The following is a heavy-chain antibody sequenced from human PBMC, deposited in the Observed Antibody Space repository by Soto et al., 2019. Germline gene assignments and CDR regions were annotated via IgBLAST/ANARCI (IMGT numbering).Heavy chain of an antibody. CDR2: INAGNGNT. J-gene: IGHJ3*01. CDR3: ARDRNSGRWYPNDAFDF. Sequence: XSVKVSCKAFGYTFTSYARHWVPQAPGQRIEWMGWINAGNGNTKYSQKFQGRVSITRDTSASTAYMALRSLTSEDTAIYYCARDRNSGRWYPNDAFDFWGQGTIVTV. V-gene: IGHV1-3*01. D-gene: IGHD6-13*01. CDR1: GYTFTSYA.